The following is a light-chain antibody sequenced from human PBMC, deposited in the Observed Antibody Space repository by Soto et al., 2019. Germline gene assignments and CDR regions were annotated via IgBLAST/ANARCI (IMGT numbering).Light chain of an antibody. J-gene: IGLJ3*02. CDR3: QTWDTGIRV. V-gene: IGLV4-69*01. CDR1: SGHSSYA. CDR2: VNSDGSH. Sequence: QLVLTQSPSASASLGASVKLTCTLSSGHSSYAIAWHQQQPKKGPRFLMKVNSDGSHSKGDGIPDRFSGSSSGAERYLTISSLQSEDEADYYCQTWDTGIRVFGGGTKLTVL.